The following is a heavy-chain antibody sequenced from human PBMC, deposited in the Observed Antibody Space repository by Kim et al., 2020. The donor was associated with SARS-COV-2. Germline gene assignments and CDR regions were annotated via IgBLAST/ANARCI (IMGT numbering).Heavy chain of an antibody. J-gene: IGHJ6*02. CDR3: AKSQGSGSFKYHGLDV. D-gene: IGHD3-10*01. Sequence: GGSLRLSCAASGFTFSSYAMTWVRQAPGKGLEWVSTISTSSDTTYFVDSVTGRFTISRDNSKNTMFLQMNSLTAEDTAVYFCAKSQGSGSFKYHGLDVWGQGTTVTVS. CDR1: GFTFSSYA. V-gene: IGHV3-23*01. CDR2: ISTSSDTT.